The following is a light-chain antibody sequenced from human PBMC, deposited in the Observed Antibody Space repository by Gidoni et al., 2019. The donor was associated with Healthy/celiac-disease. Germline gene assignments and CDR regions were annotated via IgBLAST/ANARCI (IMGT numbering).Light chain of an antibody. CDR2: EVS. CDR3: CSYAGSSTYV. V-gene: IGLV2-23*02. Sequence: QSALTQPASVSGSPGPSITISCTGTSSNVGSYNLVSWYQQHPGKAPILMIYEVSKRPSGVSNRFSGSKSGNTASLTISVLQAEDEVDYYCCSYAGSSTYVFGTGTKVTVL. CDR1: SSNVGSYNL. J-gene: IGLJ1*01.